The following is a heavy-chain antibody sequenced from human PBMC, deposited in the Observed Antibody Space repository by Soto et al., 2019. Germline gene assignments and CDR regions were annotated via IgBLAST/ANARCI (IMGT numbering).Heavy chain of an antibody. D-gene: IGHD3-10*01. J-gene: IGHJ6*02. CDR2: IDTSGTT. CDR3: ARGPRGYVYYHGMDV. CDR1: GGSISSYY. V-gene: IGHV4-4*07. Sequence: LSLTCTVSGGSISSYYCSWIRQSAGKGLEWIGRIDTSGTTNYNPSLKSRVTMSVDASKNQFSLNLSSVTAADTAVYYCARGPRGYVYYHGMDVWGQGTTVTVSS.